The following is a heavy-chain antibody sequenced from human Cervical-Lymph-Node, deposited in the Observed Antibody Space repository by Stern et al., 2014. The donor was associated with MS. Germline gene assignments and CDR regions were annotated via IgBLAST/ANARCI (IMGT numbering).Heavy chain of an antibody. V-gene: IGHV4-59*01. CDR3: ARGVTKWYFDL. Sequence: VQLEESGPGLVKPSETLSLTCTVSGGTISNYYLSWIRRPPAKGLEWIGYISYTGNTEYNPSVESRVTISADTSKNQFSLKLSSVTAADTAVYYCARGVTKWYFDLWGRGTLVTVSS. CDR2: ISYTGNT. J-gene: IGHJ2*01. CDR1: GGTISNYY. D-gene: IGHD4-17*01.